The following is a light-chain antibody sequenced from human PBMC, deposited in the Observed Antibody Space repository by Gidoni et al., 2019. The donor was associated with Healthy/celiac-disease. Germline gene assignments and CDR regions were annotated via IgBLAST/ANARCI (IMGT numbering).Light chain of an antibody. V-gene: IGLV2-14*01. CDR3: SSYTSSSTYAV. CDR2: EVS. CDR1: SSDVGGYNY. J-gene: IGLJ7*01. Sequence: QSALTQPASVSGSPGQSITISCTGTSSDVGGYNYVSWYQQPPGKAPKLMIYEVSNRPSGVSNRFSGSKSGNTASLTISGLQAEDEADYYCSSYTSSSTYAVFGGGTQLTVL.